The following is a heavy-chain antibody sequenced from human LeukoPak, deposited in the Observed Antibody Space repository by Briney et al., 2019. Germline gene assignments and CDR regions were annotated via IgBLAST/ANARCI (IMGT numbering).Heavy chain of an antibody. CDR2: ISSSSSYI. CDR3: AREGDTAMARGAFDI. V-gene: IGHV3-21*01. CDR1: GFTFSSYS. J-gene: IGHJ3*02. Sequence: GGSLRLSCAASGFTFSSYSMTWVRQAPGKGLEWVSSISSSSSYIYYADSVKGRFTISRDNAKNSLYLQMNSLRAEDTAVYYCAREGDTAMARGAFDIWGQGTMVTVSS. D-gene: IGHD5-18*01.